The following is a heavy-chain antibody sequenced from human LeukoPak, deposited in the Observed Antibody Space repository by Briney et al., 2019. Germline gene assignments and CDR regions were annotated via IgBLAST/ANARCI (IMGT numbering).Heavy chain of an antibody. J-gene: IGHJ4*02. Sequence: SETLSLTCTVSGGSISSSSYYWGWIRQPPGKGLEWIGSIYYSGSTYYNPSLKSRVTISVDTSKNQFSLKLSSVTAADTAVYYCASRWYSSSWRVALFDYWGQGTLVTVSS. V-gene: IGHV4-39*01. CDR1: GGSISSSSYY. CDR2: IYYSGST. D-gene: IGHD6-13*01. CDR3: ASRWYSSSWRVALFDY.